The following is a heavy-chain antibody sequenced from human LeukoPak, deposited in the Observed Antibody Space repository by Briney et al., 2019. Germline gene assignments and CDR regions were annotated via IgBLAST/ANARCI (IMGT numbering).Heavy chain of an antibody. CDR3: TTTEDSSGYLTQYYYYYGMDV. J-gene: IGHJ6*02. CDR2: IKSKTDGGTT. Sequence: GGSLRLSCAASGFTFSNAWMSWVRQAPGKGLEWVGRIKSKTDGGTTDYAAPVKGRFTISRDDSKNTLYLQMNSLKTEDTAVYYCTTTEDSSGYLTQYYYYYGMDVWGQGTTVTVSS. D-gene: IGHD3-22*01. V-gene: IGHV3-15*01. CDR1: GFTFSNAW.